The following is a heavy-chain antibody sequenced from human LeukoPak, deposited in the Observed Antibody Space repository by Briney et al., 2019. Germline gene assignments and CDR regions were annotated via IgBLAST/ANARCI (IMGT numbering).Heavy chain of an antibody. V-gene: IGHV3-74*01. CDR2: INGDGSST. CDR1: GFTVSSSW. Sequence: GGSLRLSCAASGFTVSSSWMHWVRQAPGKGLVWVSRINGDGSSTIYADSVKGRFTISRDNAKNSLYLQMNSLRVEDTAVYYCARVVGYDLDYWGQGTLVTVSS. D-gene: IGHD5-12*01. CDR3: ARVVGYDLDY. J-gene: IGHJ4*02.